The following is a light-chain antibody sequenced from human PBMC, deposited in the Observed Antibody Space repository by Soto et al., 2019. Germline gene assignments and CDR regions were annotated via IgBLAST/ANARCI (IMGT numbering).Light chain of an antibody. J-gene: IGKJ1*01. CDR1: QSVSSN. CDR2: GAS. V-gene: IGKV3-15*01. Sequence: EIVMTQSPATLSVSPGERAALSCRASQSVSSNLAWYQQKPGQAPRLLMYGASTRATGIPARFSGSGSGTEFTLTISRLQSVDFAVYYCQQYNNWPRTFGQGTKVEIK. CDR3: QQYNNWPRT.